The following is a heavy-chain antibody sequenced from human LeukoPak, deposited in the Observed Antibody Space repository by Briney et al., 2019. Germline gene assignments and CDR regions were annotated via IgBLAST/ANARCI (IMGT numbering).Heavy chain of an antibody. CDR1: GYSISSGYY. V-gene: IGHV4-38-2*02. J-gene: IGHJ4*02. CDR3: ARAVGTSRNFFDY. Sequence: SETLSLTCTVSGYSISSGYYWGWIRQPPGKGLECIGSIYHSGSTYYNPSLKSRVTISVDTSKNQFSLNLSSVTAADTAMYYCARAVGTSRNFFDYWGQGTLVTVSS. D-gene: IGHD4-23*01. CDR2: IYHSGST.